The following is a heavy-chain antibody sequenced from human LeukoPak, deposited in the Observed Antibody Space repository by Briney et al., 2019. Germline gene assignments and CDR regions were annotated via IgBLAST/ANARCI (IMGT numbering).Heavy chain of an antibody. Sequence: GGSLRLSCAASGFTFSSYGMHWVRQAPGKGLEWVAVISYDGSNKYYADSVKGRFTISRDNSKNTLYLQMNSLRAEDTAVYYCAKDGGSGWYNYYYYMDVWGKGTTVTVSS. V-gene: IGHV3-30*18. CDR1: GFTFSSYG. D-gene: IGHD6-19*01. CDR2: ISYDGSNK. J-gene: IGHJ6*03. CDR3: AKDGGSGWYNYYYYMDV.